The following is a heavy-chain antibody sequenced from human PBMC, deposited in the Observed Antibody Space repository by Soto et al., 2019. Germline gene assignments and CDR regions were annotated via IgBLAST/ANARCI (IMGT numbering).Heavy chain of an antibody. V-gene: IGHV3-30*03. CDR3: ASLRGSGTNYFFDY. D-gene: IGHD3-10*01. CDR2: ISYDGSNK. CDR1: EFTCSSWG. J-gene: IGHJ4*02. Sequence: SLIDSCTVSEFTCSSWGMHWVRQTPGKGLEWVAVISYDGSNKYYADSVKGRFTISRDNSKNTLYLQMNSLRAEDTAVYYCASLRGSGTNYFFDYWGQGTLVTVSS.